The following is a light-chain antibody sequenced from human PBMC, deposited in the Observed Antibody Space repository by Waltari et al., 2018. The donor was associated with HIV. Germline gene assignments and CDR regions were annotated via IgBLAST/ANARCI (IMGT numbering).Light chain of an antibody. CDR1: SSDITTYDY. V-gene: IGLV2-14*03. CDR2: DVT. CDR3: RSYTTDNTVV. Sequence: QSALTQPASVSGSPRQSITISCTGTSSDITTYDYVSWYQKQPAKAPKLLIFDVTNRPSGVSRRFSGSKSGNSASLTISGLQHDDEAYYYCRSYTTDNTVVFGGGTRLTVL. J-gene: IGLJ2*01.